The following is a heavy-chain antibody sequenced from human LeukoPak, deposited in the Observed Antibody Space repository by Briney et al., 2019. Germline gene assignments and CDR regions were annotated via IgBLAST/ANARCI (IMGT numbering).Heavy chain of an antibody. Sequence: PSETLSLTCSVSGDSIRTYYYGWIRQSPGKGLEWIGNIYHTGSTNYNPSLKRRVTISIDTSRSQFSLKMSSVTAADTAVYYCVGSWSPILFDYWGQGALVTVSS. CDR3: VGSWSPILFDY. CDR2: IYHTGST. D-gene: IGHD6-19*01. V-gene: IGHV4-59*08. CDR1: GDSIRTYY. J-gene: IGHJ4*02.